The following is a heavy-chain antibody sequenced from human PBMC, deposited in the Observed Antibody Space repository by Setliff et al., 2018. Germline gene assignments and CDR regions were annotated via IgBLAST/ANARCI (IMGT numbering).Heavy chain of an antibody. J-gene: IGHJ4*02. CDR3: ARFSGHNYGSFDS. Sequence: ASVKVSCKASGHMFTSNAMHWVRQAPGQGLEWMGWMNPNSGNTGYAQKFQGRVTMTRDTSISTAYMELSSLRSDDTAVYYCARFSGHNYGSFDSWGQGTLVTVSS. D-gene: IGHD5-18*01. V-gene: IGHV1-8*02. CDR1: GHMFTSNA. CDR2: MNPNSGNT.